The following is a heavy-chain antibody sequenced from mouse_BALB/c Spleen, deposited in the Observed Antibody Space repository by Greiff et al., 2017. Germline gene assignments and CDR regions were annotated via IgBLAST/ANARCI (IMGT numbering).Heavy chain of an antibody. Sequence: VQLQQSGAELVKPGASVKLSCTASGFNIKDTYMHWVKQRPEQGLEWIGRIDPENGDTEYAPKFQGKATMTADTSSNTAYLQLSSLTSEDTAVYYCNAWVYYGNYVPFAYWGQGTLVTVSA. J-gene: IGHJ3*01. CDR3: NAWVYYGNYVPFAY. CDR1: GFNIKDTY. D-gene: IGHD2-1*01. CDR2: IDPENGDT. V-gene: IGHV14-4*02.